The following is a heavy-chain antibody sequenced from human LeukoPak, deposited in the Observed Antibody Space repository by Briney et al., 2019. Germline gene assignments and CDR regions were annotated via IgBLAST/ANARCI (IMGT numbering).Heavy chain of an antibody. J-gene: IGHJ6*02. CDR3: ARDASDANSGWQTYYYYYGMDV. CDR2: ISYDGSNK. V-gene: IGHV3-30-3*01. D-gene: IGHD6-19*01. CDR1: GFTFSSYA. Sequence: GRSLRLSCAASGFTFSSYAMHWVRQAPGKGLEWVAVISYDGSNKYYADSVKGRFTISRDNSKNTLYLQMNSLRAEDTAVYYCARDASDANSGWQTYYYYYGMDVWGQGTTVTVS.